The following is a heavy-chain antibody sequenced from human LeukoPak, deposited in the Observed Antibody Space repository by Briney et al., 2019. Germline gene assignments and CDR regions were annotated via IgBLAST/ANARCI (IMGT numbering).Heavy chain of an antibody. CDR1: GGTFSSYA. D-gene: IGHD3-3*01. CDR2: IIPIFGTA. V-gene: IGHV1-69*05. J-gene: IGHJ4*02. Sequence: ASVKVSCKASGGTFSSYAISWVRQAPGQGLEWMGGIIPIFGTANYAQKFQGRVTITTDESTSTAYMELSSLRSEDTAVYYCASGGQSAIFGVVIKPNPLDYWGQGTLVTVSS. CDR3: ASGGQSAIFGVVIKPNPLDY.